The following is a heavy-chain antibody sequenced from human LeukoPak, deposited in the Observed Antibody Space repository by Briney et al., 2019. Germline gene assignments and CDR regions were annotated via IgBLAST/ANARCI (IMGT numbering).Heavy chain of an antibody. CDR3: AKGSRIAARPTIWFDS. CDR2: SGHSDGTT. D-gene: IGHD6-6*01. V-gene: IGHV3-23*01. J-gene: IGHJ5*01. Sequence: PGGSLRLSCAASGFTFSGYAMNWVRQAPGKGLEWVSSGHSDGTTYYADSVKGRFTISRDNSKNTLSLQMNSLRAEDTAVYYCAKGSRIAARPTIWFDSWGQGTLVTVSS. CDR1: GFTFSGYA.